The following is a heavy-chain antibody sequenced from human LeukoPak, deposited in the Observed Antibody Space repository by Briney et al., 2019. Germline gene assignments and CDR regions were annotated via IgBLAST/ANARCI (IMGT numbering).Heavy chain of an antibody. J-gene: IGHJ4*02. CDR1: GGSISSYC. CDR2: IYYSGST. CDR3: VRGRGYCSSTSCYTVFDY. D-gene: IGHD2-2*02. Sequence: SETLSLTCTVSGGSISSYCWSWIRQPPGKGLEWIGYIYYSGSTNYNPSLKSRVTISVDTSKNQFSLKLSSVTAADTAVYYCVRGRGYCSSTSCYTVFDYWGQGTLVAVSS. V-gene: IGHV4-59*12.